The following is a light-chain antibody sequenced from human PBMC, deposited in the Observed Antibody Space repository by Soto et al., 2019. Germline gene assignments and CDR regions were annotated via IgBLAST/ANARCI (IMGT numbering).Light chain of an antibody. Sequence: EIVLTQSPYTLSLSPGERATLSCRASQSVTTSLAWYQQKTGQPPRLLIYGASNRATGIPDRFSGSGSGTDFTLTISRLEPEDFAVYYCQQYGSSGTFGQGTKV. CDR1: QSVTTS. CDR3: QQYGSSGT. J-gene: IGKJ1*01. CDR2: GAS. V-gene: IGKV3-20*01.